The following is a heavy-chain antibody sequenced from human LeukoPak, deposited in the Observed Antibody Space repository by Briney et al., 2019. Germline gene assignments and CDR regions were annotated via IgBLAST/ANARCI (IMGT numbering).Heavy chain of an antibody. Sequence: QSGGSLRLSCAASGFIFTDYWMYWVRQAPGRGLAWVANIKEDGGEKYYVDSVKGRFTISRDNAKNSLYLQMNSLRAEDTAVYYCARDDWVGATSLFDYWGQGTLVTVSS. CDR2: IKEDGGEK. CDR3: ARDDWVGATSLFDY. V-gene: IGHV3-7*01. J-gene: IGHJ4*02. CDR1: GFIFTDYW. D-gene: IGHD1-26*01.